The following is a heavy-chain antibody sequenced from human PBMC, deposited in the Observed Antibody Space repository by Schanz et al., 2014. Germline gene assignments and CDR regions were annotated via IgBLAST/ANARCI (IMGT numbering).Heavy chain of an antibody. CDR3: ASSGAGYSSSWDFDY. CDR2: IVPIAGIT. CDR1: GYTFNNYT. D-gene: IGHD6-13*01. J-gene: IGHJ4*02. Sequence: QVLQVQSGSELKKPGTSVKVSCKASGYTFNNYTYVMIWVRQAPGQGLEWMGWIVPIAGITNYAQRFQGRVTITADKSSDTAYMELSSLRSEDTAVYYCASSGAGYSSSWDFDYWGQGTLVTVSS. V-gene: IGHV1-69*02.